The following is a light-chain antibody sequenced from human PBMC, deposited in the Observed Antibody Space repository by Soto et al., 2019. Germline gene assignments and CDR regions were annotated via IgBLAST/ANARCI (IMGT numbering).Light chain of an antibody. Sequence: EIVLTQSPGTLSLSPGERATLSCRASQSVSSSYLAWYQQKPGQAPRLVIHGASTRATGVPDRFSGSGSGTDFTLTISRLEPEDFAVYYCQQYGSSPMYTFGQRTKLEIK. CDR2: GAS. V-gene: IGKV3-20*01. J-gene: IGKJ2*01. CDR1: QSVSSSY. CDR3: QQYGSSPMYT.